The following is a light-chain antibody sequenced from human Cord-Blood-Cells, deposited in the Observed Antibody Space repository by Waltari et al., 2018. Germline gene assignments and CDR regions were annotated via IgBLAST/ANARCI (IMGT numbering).Light chain of an antibody. Sequence: QSVLTQPPSASETPGQRVTISCSGSSSNIGSSTVNCYQQLPGTAPKLLIYSNNQRPSGVPDRFSGSKSGTSASLAISGLQSEDEADYYCAAWDDSLNGPVFGGGTKLTVL. CDR2: SNN. CDR1: SSNIGSST. CDR3: AAWDDSLNGPV. J-gene: IGLJ2*01. V-gene: IGLV1-44*01.